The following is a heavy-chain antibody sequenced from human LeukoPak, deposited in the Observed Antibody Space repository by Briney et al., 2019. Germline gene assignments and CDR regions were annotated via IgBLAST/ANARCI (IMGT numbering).Heavy chain of an antibody. CDR2: TSDDGSAK. CDR3: ARAPGGFHGDYSPIAY. D-gene: IGHD4-17*01. Sequence: GRSLRLSCAASGFTFSSYAMHWVRQAPGKGLQWLAHTSDDGSAKYYADSVKGRFTISRDNSQNTLYLQMNSLRADETAIYYCARAPGGFHGDYSPIAYWGQGTLVTVSS. CDR1: GFTFSSYA. J-gene: IGHJ4*02. V-gene: IGHV3-30-3*01.